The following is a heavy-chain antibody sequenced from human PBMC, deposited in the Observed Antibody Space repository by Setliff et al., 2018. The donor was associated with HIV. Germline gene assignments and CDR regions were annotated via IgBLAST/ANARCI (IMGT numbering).Heavy chain of an antibody. V-gene: IGHV3-48*01. J-gene: IGHJ4*02. CDR2: IGGDTRII. CDR1: GFTFSSYS. Sequence: GSLRLSCAASGFTFSSYSMNWVRRAPGKGLEWVSYIGGDTRIINYADSVKGRFTISRDNAKNSLYLQMNSLRVEDTALYYCARDLNWGFDYWGQGTLVTVSS. D-gene: IGHD7-27*01. CDR3: ARDLNWGFDY.